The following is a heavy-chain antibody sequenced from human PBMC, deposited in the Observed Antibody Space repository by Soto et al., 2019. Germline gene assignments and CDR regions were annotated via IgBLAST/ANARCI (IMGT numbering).Heavy chain of an antibody. Sequence: QVQLVQSGAEVKQPGSSVKFSCQASGVTFSSFAISCVRQAPGQGLEWMGGIIPIFRTPNYAQNFQGRVTITADESTSSVYMELSRLRSEDTAVYYCARSTGSGFRPGTHRFNWFDPWGQGTLVTVSS. J-gene: IGHJ5*02. CDR1: GVTFSSFA. D-gene: IGHD5-12*01. V-gene: IGHV1-69*01. CDR2: IIPIFRTP. CDR3: ARSTGSGFRPGTHRFNWFDP.